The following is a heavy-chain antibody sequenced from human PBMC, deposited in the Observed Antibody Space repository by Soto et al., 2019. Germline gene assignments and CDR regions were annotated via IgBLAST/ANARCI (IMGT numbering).Heavy chain of an antibody. CDR2: ISPMFGAA. CDR3: ATEDQVHTPAFVY. V-gene: IGHV1-69*19. J-gene: IGHJ4*02. CDR1: GGTFNTYA. Sequence: QVQLVQSGAEMKKPGSSVKVSCQSSGGTFNTYAMNWVRQAPGQGPEWMGDISPMFGAANYAPKFQGRVTITADQSTGTSYMQLSSLTSEDPALNFCATEDQVHTPAFVYWGQGTLVTVSS. D-gene: IGHD2-2*01.